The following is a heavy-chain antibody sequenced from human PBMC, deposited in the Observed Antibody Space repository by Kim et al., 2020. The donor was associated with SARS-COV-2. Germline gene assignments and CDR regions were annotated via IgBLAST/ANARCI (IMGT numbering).Heavy chain of an antibody. V-gene: IGHV4-34*01. J-gene: IGHJ5*02. CDR2: INHSGST. Sequence: SETLSLTCAVYGGSFSGYYWSWIRQPPGKGLEWIGEINHSGSTNYNPSLKSRVTISVDTSKNQFSLKLSSVTAADTAVYYCARGVVPAAIQGVRWFDPWGQGTLVTVSS. CDR1: GGSFSGYY. D-gene: IGHD2-2*02. CDR3: ARGVVPAAIQGVRWFDP.